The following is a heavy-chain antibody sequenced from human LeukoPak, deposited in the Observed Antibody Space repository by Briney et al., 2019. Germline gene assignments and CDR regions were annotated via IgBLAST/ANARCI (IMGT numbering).Heavy chain of an antibody. J-gene: IGHJ4*02. CDR2: ISSSSSYI. CDR1: GFTFSSYS. D-gene: IGHD1-26*01. Sequence: GGSLRLSCAASGFTFSSYSMNWVRQAPGKGLEWVSSISSSSSYIYYADSVKGRFTISRDNAKNSLYLQMKSLRAEDTAVYYCARDGRVGATDFDYWGQGTLVTVSS. CDR3: ARDGRVGATDFDY. V-gene: IGHV3-21*01.